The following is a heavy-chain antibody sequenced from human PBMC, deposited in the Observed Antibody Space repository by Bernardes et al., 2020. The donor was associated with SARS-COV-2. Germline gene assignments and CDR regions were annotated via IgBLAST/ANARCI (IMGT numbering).Heavy chain of an antibody. CDR2: SCYSCTGNT. D-gene: IGHD2-21*01. CDR1: GDSISGSS. V-gene: IGHV4-59*08. CDR3: VRLSWTEHQFRGEDV. Sequence: SETLSLTCTVSGDSISGSSYCWTRHPPSPGLGPVWYSCYSCTGNTHSNLTVRSRVAMFVYTSNIQLSMWLTTVTAADTAAYYCVRLSWTEHQFRGEDVWGEGTTVTVSS. J-gene: IGHJ6*04.